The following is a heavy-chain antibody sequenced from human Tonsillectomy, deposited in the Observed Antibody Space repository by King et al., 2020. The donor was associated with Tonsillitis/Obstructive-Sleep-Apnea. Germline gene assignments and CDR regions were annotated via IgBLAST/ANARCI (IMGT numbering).Heavy chain of an antibody. Sequence: QLVQSGAEVKKPGASVKVSCKASGYTFTSYGISWVRQAPGQGLEWMGWISAYDGDTNSAQKLQGRASMTTDTSTSTAYMELRSLRSDDTAVYYCAKSLEWLFYFDYWGQGTLVTVSS. V-gene: IGHV1-18*01. CDR2: ISAYDGDT. J-gene: IGHJ4*02. D-gene: IGHD3-3*01. CDR1: GYTFTSYG. CDR3: AKSLEWLFYFDY.